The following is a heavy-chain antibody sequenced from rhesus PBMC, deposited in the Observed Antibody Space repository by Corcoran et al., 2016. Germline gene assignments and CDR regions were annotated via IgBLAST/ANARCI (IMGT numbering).Heavy chain of an antibody. CDR1: VFTFGVYG. D-gene: IGHD4-29*01. CDR3: SRDDYGSD. CDR2: ISNTGKNI. Sequence: EVQLVESGGGLVQPGGSLRLSCAASVFTFGVYGWAWARQAPGKGLEWGSTISNTGKNISYADSAKGRFTVSRDNAKNSLSLQMNSLRAEDTAVYYCSRDDYGSDWGQGVLVTVSS. V-gene: IGHV3-7*01. J-gene: IGHJ4*01.